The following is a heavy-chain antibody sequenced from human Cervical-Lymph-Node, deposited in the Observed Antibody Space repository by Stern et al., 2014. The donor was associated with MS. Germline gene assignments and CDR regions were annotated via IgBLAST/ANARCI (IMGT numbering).Heavy chain of an antibody. Sequence: EVQLVESGGGLVQPGGSLRLSCAAPGFTFDDHAMQLVRHSTAKGLEWVAGISWNSGAIANSASVKGRFTIARDNAKNSLFLQMNSLRPEDTALYYCVKDVDSSIAVSFDYWGQGTQVTVSP. D-gene: IGHD6-19*01. CDR3: VKDVDSSIAVSFDY. V-gene: IGHV3-9*01. J-gene: IGHJ4*02. CDR2: ISWNSGAI. CDR1: GFTFDDHA.